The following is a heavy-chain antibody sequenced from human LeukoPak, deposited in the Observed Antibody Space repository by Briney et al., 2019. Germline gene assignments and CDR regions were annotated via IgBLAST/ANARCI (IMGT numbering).Heavy chain of an antibody. CDR3: AKDRPNFHENSGHYYRRDGDS. CDR1: GFTFYMYA. J-gene: IGHJ5*01. V-gene: IGHV3-23*01. CDR2: MCGTAGCT. D-gene: IGHD3-22*01. Sequence: PGGSLRLSCQASGFTFYMYAMSWVRQAPGKGLEWVASMCGTAGCTFYPDSVKGRFTISRVNSKNVLYLRMNSLTAEDTAIYYCAKDRPNFHENSGHYYRRDGDSWGQGTLVTVSS.